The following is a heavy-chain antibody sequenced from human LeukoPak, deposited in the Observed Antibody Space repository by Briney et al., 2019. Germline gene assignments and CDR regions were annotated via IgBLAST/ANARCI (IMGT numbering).Heavy chain of an antibody. D-gene: IGHD6-19*01. CDR2: IYYSGST. J-gene: IGHJ4*02. CDR3: ARRRGNTSGFQGYYFDY. Sequence: PSETLSLTCTVSGASVSRGDYYWSWIRQLPGKGLEWMGYIYYSGSTYYNPSLKSRLTISVDTSKNQFSLKLSSVTAADTAVYYCARRRGNTSGFQGYYFDYWGQGTLVTVSS. V-gene: IGHV4-31*03. CDR1: GASVSRGDYY.